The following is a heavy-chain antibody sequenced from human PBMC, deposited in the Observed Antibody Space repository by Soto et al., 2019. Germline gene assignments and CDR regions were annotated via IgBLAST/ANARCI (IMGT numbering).Heavy chain of an antibody. V-gene: IGHV3-21*01. Sequence: PGGSLRLSCAASGFTFSSYSMNWVRQAPGKGLEWVSSISSSSSYIYYADSVKGRFTISRDNAKNSLYLQMNSLRAEDTAVYYGARDIANSGLLDYWGQGTLVTVSS. CDR1: GFTFSSYS. CDR2: ISSSSSYI. J-gene: IGHJ4*02. CDR3: ARDIANSGLLDY. D-gene: IGHD3-10*01.